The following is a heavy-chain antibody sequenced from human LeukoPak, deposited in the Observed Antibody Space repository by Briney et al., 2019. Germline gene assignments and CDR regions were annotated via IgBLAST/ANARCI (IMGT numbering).Heavy chain of an antibody. D-gene: IGHD3-22*01. CDR3: ATAENYYDSSGYPAGTNWFDP. Sequence: SETLSLTCTVSGVSISSGGYYLSWIRPHPGKALEWIGYIYYSGSTYYNPSLKSRVTISVDTSKNQFSLKLSSVTAADTAVYYCATAENYYDSSGYPAGTNWFDPWGQGTLVTVSS. J-gene: IGHJ5*02. CDR2: IYYSGST. V-gene: IGHV4-31*03. CDR1: GVSISSGGYY.